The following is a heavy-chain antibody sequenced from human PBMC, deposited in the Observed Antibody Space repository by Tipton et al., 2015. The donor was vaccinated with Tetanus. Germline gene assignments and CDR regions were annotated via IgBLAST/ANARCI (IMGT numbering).Heavy chain of an antibody. Sequence: TLSLTCTVSGGSISSYYWTWIGQSPGKGLEWIGYIYYGGSSNYNPSLRSRVTLSVDSSKNHISLKLTSVTAADTAVYYCARGDGDFGLDHWGQGTLVTVSS. CDR3: ARGDGDFGLDH. D-gene: IGHD2-21*01. CDR1: GGSISSYY. J-gene: IGHJ4*02. CDR2: IYYGGSS. V-gene: IGHV4-59*01.